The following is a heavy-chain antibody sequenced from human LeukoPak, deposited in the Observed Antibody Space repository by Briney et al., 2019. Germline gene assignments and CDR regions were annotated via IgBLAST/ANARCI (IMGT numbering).Heavy chain of an antibody. CDR2: IYYSGST. Sequence: SETLSLTCTVSGGSISSSSYYWGWIRQPPGKGLERLGSIYYSGSTYYNPSLKSRVTISVDTSKNQFSLKLSSVTAADTAVYYCARNYDFWTGPRHAFDYWGQGTLVTVSS. J-gene: IGHJ4*02. V-gene: IGHV4-39*01. CDR3: ARNYDFWTGPRHAFDY. D-gene: IGHD3-3*01. CDR1: GGSISSSSYY.